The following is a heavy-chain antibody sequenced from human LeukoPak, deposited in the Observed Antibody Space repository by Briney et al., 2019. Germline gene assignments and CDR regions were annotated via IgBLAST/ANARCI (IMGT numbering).Heavy chain of an antibody. CDR3: ARDHNWGPYY. CDR1: GYTFTDHY. Sequence: ALVKVSCQALGYTFTDHYFHWLRQAPGQGIEWMGWIHPGRGDTNIAQKFQGRVSLTRDMSLSTAYIELSRLTSDDTAVYYCARDHNWGPYYRGQGTLVSVSS. V-gene: IGHV1-2*02. D-gene: IGHD7-27*01. J-gene: IGHJ4*02. CDR2: IHPGRGDT.